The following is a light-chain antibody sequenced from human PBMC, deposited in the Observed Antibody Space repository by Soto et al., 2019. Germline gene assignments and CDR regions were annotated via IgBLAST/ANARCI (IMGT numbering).Light chain of an antibody. CDR2: GAY. CDR1: QSISTY. J-gene: IGKJ1*01. V-gene: IGKV1-39*01. Sequence: DIQMTQSPSSLSASLGDRVTVTCRASQSISTYLNWFQQRPGKAPKLLIYGAYTLQDGVPSRFSGSGSETEFTLTISSLQPEDFATYYYQQSFGAPRRFGQGTRVDIK. CDR3: QQSFGAPRR.